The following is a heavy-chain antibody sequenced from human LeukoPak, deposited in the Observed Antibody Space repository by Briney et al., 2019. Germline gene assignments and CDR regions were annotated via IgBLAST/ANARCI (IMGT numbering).Heavy chain of an antibody. CDR2: IRYDGSNK. D-gene: IGHD3-10*01. CDR1: GFTFSSYG. Sequence: PGGSLRLSCAASGFTFSSYGMHWVRQAPGKGLEWVAFIRYDGSNKYYADSVKGRFTISRDNSKNTLYLQMNSLRAEDTAVYYCAKVRGDQNYYMDVWGKGTTVTVSS. J-gene: IGHJ6*03. V-gene: IGHV3-30*02. CDR3: AKVRGDQNYYMDV.